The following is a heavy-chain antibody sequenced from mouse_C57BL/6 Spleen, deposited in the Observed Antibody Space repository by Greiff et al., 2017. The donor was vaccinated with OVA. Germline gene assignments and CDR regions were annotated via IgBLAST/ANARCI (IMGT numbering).Heavy chain of an antibody. CDR3: TREEGYDEGSYWYFDV. CDR2: IYPGNSDT. CDR1: GYTFTSYW. J-gene: IGHJ1*03. V-gene: IGHV1-5*01. D-gene: IGHD2-2*01. Sequence: EVQLQQSGTVLARPGASVKMSCKTSGYTFTSYWMHWVKQRPGQGLEWIGAIYPGNSDTSYNQKFKGKAKLTAVTSASTAYMELSSLTNEDSAVYYCTREEGYDEGSYWYFDVWGTGTTVTVSS.